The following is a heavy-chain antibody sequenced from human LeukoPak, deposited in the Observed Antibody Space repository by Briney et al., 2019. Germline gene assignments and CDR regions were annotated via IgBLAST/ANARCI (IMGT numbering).Heavy chain of an antibody. D-gene: IGHD2-2*01. CDR3: AREPRYCSSTSCYYYYGMDV. CDR1: GYTFTRYG. Sequence: ASVKVSCKASGYTFTRYGISWVRQAPGQGLEWMGWISAYNGNTNYAQKLQGRVTMTTDTSTSTAYMELRSLRSDDTAVYYCAREPRYCSSTSCYYYYGMDVWGQGTTVTVSS. J-gene: IGHJ6*02. V-gene: IGHV1-18*01. CDR2: ISAYNGNT.